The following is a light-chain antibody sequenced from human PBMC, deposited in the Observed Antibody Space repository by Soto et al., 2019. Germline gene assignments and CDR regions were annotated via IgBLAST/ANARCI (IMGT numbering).Light chain of an antibody. CDR3: AAWDDSLTGWV. V-gene: IGLV1-47*01. Sequence: QSVLTQPPSASGTPGQRVTISCSGSSSNVGGNYVYWYQQVPGTAPKLLIYRNDQRPSGVPDRFSASKSGTSASLAISGLRSEDETDYYCAAWDDSLTGWVFGGGTKVTVL. CDR1: SSNVGGNY. J-gene: IGLJ3*02. CDR2: RND.